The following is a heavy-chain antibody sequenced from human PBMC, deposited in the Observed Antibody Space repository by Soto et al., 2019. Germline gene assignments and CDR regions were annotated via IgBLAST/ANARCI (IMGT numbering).Heavy chain of an antibody. Sequence: GGSLRLSCAGSGFTFSSYGTHWVRQAPGKGLEWVALISYDGGNEKYTESVKDRFTISRDDSHNVAYLQMSSLRTEDTAMYYCAKDRYSGTYPTDFDYWGQGSLVTVSS. D-gene: IGHD1-26*01. J-gene: IGHJ4*02. CDR1: GFTFSSYG. CDR2: ISYDGGNE. CDR3: AKDRYSGTYPTDFDY. V-gene: IGHV3-30*18.